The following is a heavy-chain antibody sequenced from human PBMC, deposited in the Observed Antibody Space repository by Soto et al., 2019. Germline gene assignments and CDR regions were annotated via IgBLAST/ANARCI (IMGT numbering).Heavy chain of an antibody. D-gene: IGHD2-2*01. V-gene: IGHV3-7*01. CDR1: GFRFSSSW. CDR3: ASWADAADEDQFQH. CDR2: IKQDGSEK. Sequence: EVQLVESGGGFVQPGGSLRLSCAGSGFRFSSSWMSWVRQAPGKGLEWVAHIKQDGSEKYYVDSAKGRFTISRDNAKTSLYLQMNSLRAEDTAVYYCASWADAADEDQFQHWGQGTLVTVSS. J-gene: IGHJ1*01.